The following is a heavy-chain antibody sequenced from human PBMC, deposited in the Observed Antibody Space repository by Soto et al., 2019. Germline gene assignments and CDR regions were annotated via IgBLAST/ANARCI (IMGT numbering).Heavy chain of an antibody. J-gene: IGHJ4*02. D-gene: IGHD1-1*01. CDR2: IYHSGST. Sequence: SETLSLTCAVSGGSISSSNWWSWVRQPPGKGLEWIGEIYHSGSTNYNPSLKSRVTISVDKSKNQFSLKLSSVTAADTAVYYCARFVVERPYYFDYWGQGTLVTAPQ. CDR3: ARFVVERPYYFDY. CDR1: GGSISSSNW. V-gene: IGHV4-4*02.